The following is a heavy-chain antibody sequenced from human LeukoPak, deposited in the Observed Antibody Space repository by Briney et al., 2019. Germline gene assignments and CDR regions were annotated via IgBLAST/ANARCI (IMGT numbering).Heavy chain of an antibody. Sequence: GGSLRLSCAASGFTFSDYSVNWVRQAPGKGLEWVSSISYSSSYIYYVDSVKGRFTISRDNAKNSLYLQMHSLRAEDTAVYYCARALPGYYDSRGRYYYMDVWGKGTTVTVSS. CDR3: ARALPGYYDSRGRYYYMDV. J-gene: IGHJ6*03. CDR1: GFTFSDYS. CDR2: ISYSSSYI. D-gene: IGHD3-22*01. V-gene: IGHV3-21*01.